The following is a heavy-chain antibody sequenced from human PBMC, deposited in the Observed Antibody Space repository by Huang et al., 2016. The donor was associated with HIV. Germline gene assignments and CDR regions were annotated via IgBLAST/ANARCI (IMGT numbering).Heavy chain of an antibody. CDR2: ISSDSRDT. CDR3: ARDPYYSNRWKRNDASFL. Sequence: RVSCKASGYDFGSYGMSWVRQAPGQGLEWLGWISSDSRDTRSAQKFQGRVTMTTDTSTTTTYMELRSLRADDTAMYYCARDPYYSNRWKRNDASFLWGQGTMITVSS. V-gene: IGHV1-18*01. D-gene: IGHD4-4*01. CDR1: GYDFGSYG. J-gene: IGHJ3*01.